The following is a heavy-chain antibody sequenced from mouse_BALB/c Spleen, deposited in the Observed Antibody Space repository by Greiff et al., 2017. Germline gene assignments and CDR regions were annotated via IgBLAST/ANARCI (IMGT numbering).Heavy chain of an antibody. J-gene: IGHJ4*01. CDR2: ISSGGGST. V-gene: IGHV5-12-1*01. CDR3: ARPGDY. CDR1: GFAFSSYD. Sequence: EVQGVESGGGLVKPGGSLKLSCAASGFAFSSYDMSWVRQTPEKRLEWVAYISSGGGSTYYPDTVKGRFTISRDNAKNTLYLQMSSLKSEDTAMYYCARPGDYWGQGTSVTVSS.